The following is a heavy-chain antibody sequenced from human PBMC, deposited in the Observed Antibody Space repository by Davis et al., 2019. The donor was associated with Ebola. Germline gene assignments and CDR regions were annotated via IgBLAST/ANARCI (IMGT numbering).Heavy chain of an antibody. CDR1: GFTFSSYA. CDR2: ISGSGGST. V-gene: IGHV3-23*01. Sequence: GESLKISCAASGFTFSSYAMSWVRQAPGKGLEWVSAISGSGGSTYYADSVKGRFTISRDNSKNTLYLQMNSLRPEDTAFYYCAKDLSGSYYGPFDYWGQGTLVTVSS. D-gene: IGHD1-26*01. J-gene: IGHJ4*02. CDR3: AKDLSGSYYGPFDY.